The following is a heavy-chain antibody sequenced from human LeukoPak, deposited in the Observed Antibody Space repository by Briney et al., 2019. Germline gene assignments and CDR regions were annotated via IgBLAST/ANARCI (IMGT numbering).Heavy chain of an antibody. CDR2: IYTSGST. D-gene: IGHD2-15*01. Sequence: SQTLSLTCTVSGGSISSGSYYWSWIRQPAGKGLEWIGRIYTSGSTNYNPSLKSRVTISVHTSKNQFSLKLSSVTAADTAVYYCARDAGYCSGGSCLYFDYWGQGTLVTVSS. J-gene: IGHJ4*02. V-gene: IGHV4-61*02. CDR1: GGSISSGSYY. CDR3: ARDAGYCSGGSCLYFDY.